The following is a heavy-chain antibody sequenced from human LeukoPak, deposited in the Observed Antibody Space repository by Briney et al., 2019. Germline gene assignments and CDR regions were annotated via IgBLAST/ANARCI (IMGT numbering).Heavy chain of an antibody. CDR1: GGSISSGSYY. V-gene: IGHV4-61*02. Sequence: SQTLSLTCTVSGGSISSGSYYWSWIRQPAGKGLEWIGRIYTSGSTNYNPSLKSRVTISVDTSKNQFSLKLSSVTAADTAVYYCARVPIDSGSYYYYYYYMDVSGKGTTVTVSS. D-gene: IGHD3-10*01. CDR3: ARVPIDSGSYYYYYYYMDV. J-gene: IGHJ6*03. CDR2: IYTSGST.